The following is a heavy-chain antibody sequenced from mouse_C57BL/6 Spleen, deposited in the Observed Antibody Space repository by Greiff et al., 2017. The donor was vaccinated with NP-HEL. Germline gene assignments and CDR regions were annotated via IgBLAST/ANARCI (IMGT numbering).Heavy chain of an antibody. V-gene: IGHV1-80*01. CDR2: IYPGDGDT. D-gene: IGHD2-2*01. J-gene: IGHJ1*03. CDR3: ARSGYDNYWYFDV. CDR1: GYAFSSYW. Sequence: VQLQESGAELVKPGASVKISCKASGYAFSSYWMNWVKQRPGKGLEWIGQIYPGDGDTNYNGKFKGKATLTADKSSSTAYMQLSSLTSEDSAVYFCARSGYDNYWYFDVWGTGTTVTVSS.